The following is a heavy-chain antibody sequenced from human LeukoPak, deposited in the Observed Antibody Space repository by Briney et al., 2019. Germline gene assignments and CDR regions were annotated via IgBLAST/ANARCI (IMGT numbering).Heavy chain of an antibody. CDR1: GYTFTSYA. Sequence: GASVKVSCKASGYTFTSYAMHWVRQAPGQRLEWMGWINAGNGNTKYSQKFQGRVTITRDTSASTAYMELSSLRSEDTAVYYCARDLFRRGGVDDVLRDYWGQGTLVTVSS. CDR2: INAGNGNT. J-gene: IGHJ4*02. D-gene: IGHD3-3*01. V-gene: IGHV1-3*01. CDR3: ARDLFRRGGVDDVLRDY.